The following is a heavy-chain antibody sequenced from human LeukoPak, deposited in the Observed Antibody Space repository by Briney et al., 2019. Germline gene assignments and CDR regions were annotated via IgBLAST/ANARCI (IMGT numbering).Heavy chain of an antibody. V-gene: IGHV3-74*01. CDR1: AFTITDHW. CDR3: ATVFKGSSLQDY. D-gene: IGHD1-26*01. CDR2: MKSDEMSA. J-gene: IGHJ4*02. Sequence: GGSLRLSCVASAFTITDHWMYWVHQAPGRGLVWVSRMKSDEMSAVYADSVKGRFTNSRDKAKNTLYMQMTSLRVEDTAVYYCATVFKGSSLQDYWGQGTLVTVSS.